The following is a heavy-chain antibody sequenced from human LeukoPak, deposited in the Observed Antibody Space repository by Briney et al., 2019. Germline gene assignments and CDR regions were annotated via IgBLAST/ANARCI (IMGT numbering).Heavy chain of an antibody. D-gene: IGHD2-15*01. CDR3: ARAGYCSGGSCYPTGASDRWFDP. CDR1: GGTFSSYA. CDR2: IIPIFGTA. V-gene: IGHV1-69*01. Sequence: SVKVSCKASGGTFSSYAISWVRQAPGQGLEWIGVIIPIFGTANYAQKFQGRVTITADESTSTAYMELSSLRSEDTAVYYCARAGYCSGGSCYPTGASDRWFDPWGQGTLVTVSS. J-gene: IGHJ5*02.